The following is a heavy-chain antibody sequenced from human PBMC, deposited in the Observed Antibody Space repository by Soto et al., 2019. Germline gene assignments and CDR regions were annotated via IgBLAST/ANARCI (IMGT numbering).Heavy chain of an antibody. CDR1: GYTFTSYG. V-gene: IGHV1-18*04. CDR3: ARDPSVVVPAAIWDYYYGMDV. D-gene: IGHD2-2*02. J-gene: IGHJ6*02. CDR2: ISAYNGNT. Sequence: QVQLVQSGAEVKKPGASVKVSCKASGYTFTSYGISWVRQAPGQGLEWMGWISAYNGNTNYAQKLQGRVTMTTDTSTSTAYMELRSLRSDDTAVYYCARDPSVVVPAAIWDYYYGMDVWGQGTTLTVSS.